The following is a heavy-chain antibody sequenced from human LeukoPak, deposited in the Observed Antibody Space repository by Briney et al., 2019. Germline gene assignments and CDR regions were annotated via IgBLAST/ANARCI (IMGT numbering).Heavy chain of an antibody. J-gene: IGHJ3*02. CDR2: IYYSGST. V-gene: IGHV4-39*07. Sequence: SETLSLTCPVSGGSISSSSYYWGWIRQPPGKGLEWIGSIYYSGSTYYNPSLKSRVTISVDRSKNQFSLNLSSVTAADTAVYYCARPRMGGTTNDAFDIWGQGTMVTVSS. CDR3: ARPRMGGTTNDAFDI. CDR1: GGSISSSSYY. D-gene: IGHD1-7*01.